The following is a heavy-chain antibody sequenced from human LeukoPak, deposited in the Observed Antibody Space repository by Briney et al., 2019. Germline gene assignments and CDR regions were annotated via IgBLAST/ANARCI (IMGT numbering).Heavy chain of an antibody. CDR2: FNPSGGST. CDR3: ARDEGSLSSGYYFGD. V-gene: IGHV1-46*01. D-gene: IGHD3-22*01. J-gene: IGHJ4*02. CDR1: GYTFTSYY. Sequence: ASVKVSCKASGYTFTSYYMHWVRQAPGQGLEWMGIFNPSGGSTIYAQKFQGRVTMTRDTSTSTVYMDLSSLRSEDTAVYYCARDEGSLSSGYYFGDWGQGTLVTVSS.